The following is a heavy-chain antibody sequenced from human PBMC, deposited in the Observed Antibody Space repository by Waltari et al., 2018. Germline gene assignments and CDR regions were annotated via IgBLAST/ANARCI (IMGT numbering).Heavy chain of an antibody. D-gene: IGHD6-13*01. J-gene: IGHJ4*02. CDR2: ISYSGSA. V-gene: IGHV4-59*01. Sequence: QVQLQESGPGLVKPSETLSLTCTVFGGSITNNYWSWFRQPPGGGLGWVGYISYSGSAYSNPSLKSRVTISVDTSKSQFSLKLSSVTAADTAVYYCARDSYSSSFDSWGQGTLVTVSS. CDR3: ARDSYSSSFDS. CDR1: GGSITNNY.